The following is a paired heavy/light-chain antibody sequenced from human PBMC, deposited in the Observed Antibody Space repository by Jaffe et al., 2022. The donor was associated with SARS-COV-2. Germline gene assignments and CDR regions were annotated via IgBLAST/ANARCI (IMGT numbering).Light chain of an antibody. CDR3: QQGLKTPFT. Sequence: DIQVTQSPSSLSASVGDRVTIACRASQNITRYLNWYQQKPGEAPGLLIYAASSLQRGVPPRFRGSGSGTVFTLTISSLQPEDFATYYCQQGLKTPFTFGPGTKVDI. CDR1: QNITRY. J-gene: IGKJ3*01. CDR2: AAS. V-gene: IGKV1-39*01.
Heavy chain of an antibody. CDR2: VFWDDDK. CDR1: GFSLSTGGVG. CDR3: ARSFIAWDAVVGLYYFDY. Sequence: QITLRESGPTLVKPTQTLTLTCSFSGFSLSTGGVGVGWIRQPPGKALEWLALVFWDDDKRYSPSLKTRLTITKDTSKKQVVLTMTNMDPVDTATYYCARSFIAWDAVVGLYYFDYWGQGTLVTVSS. V-gene: IGHV2-5*02. D-gene: IGHD6-19*01. J-gene: IGHJ4*02.